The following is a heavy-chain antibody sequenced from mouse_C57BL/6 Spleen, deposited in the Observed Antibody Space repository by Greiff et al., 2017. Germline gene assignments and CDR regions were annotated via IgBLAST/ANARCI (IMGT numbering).Heavy chain of an antibody. CDR3: AICYDGYPYWYCDV. V-gene: IGHV1-74*01. CDR2: IHPSDSDT. J-gene: IGHJ1*03. Sequence: VQLQQPGAELVKPGASVKVSCKASGYTFTSYWMHWVKQRPGQGLEWIGRIHPSDSDTNYNQKFKGKATLTVDQSSSTAYMQRSSLTSEDSAVYYCAICYDGYPYWYCDVWGTGTTVTVSS. D-gene: IGHD2-3*01. CDR1: GYTFTSYW.